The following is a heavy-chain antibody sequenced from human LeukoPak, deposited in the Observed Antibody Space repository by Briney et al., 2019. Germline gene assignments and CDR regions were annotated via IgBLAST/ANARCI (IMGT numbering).Heavy chain of an antibody. CDR3: ARGTSRYMDV. D-gene: IGHD1/OR15-1a*01. Sequence: PGGSLRLSCAASGFTFSNYWMHWVRQAPGKGLVWVSRINSGGSSRSSADSVKGRISVSRDNAKNTLYLQMNSLRAEDTALYYCARGTSRYMDVGGKGTTVTVSS. J-gene: IGHJ6*03. CDR2: INSGGSSR. V-gene: IGHV3-74*01. CDR1: GFTFSNYW.